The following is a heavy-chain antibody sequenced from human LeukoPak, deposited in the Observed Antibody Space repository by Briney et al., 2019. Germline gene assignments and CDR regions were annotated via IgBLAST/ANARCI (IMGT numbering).Heavy chain of an antibody. Sequence: SETLSLTCTVSGGSISSGGYYWSWIRQHPGKGLEWIGYIYYSGSTYYNPSLKSRVTISVDTSKNQFSLKLSSVTAADTAVYYCAGAAADDFDYWGQGTLVTVSS. V-gene: IGHV4-31*03. CDR2: IYYSGST. CDR3: AGAAADDFDY. D-gene: IGHD6-13*01. CDR1: GGSISSGGYY. J-gene: IGHJ4*02.